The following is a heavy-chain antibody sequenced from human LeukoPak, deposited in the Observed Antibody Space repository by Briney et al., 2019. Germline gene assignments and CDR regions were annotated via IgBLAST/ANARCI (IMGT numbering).Heavy chain of an antibody. J-gene: IGHJ4*02. D-gene: IGHD3-22*01. CDR2: IIPIFGTA. V-gene: IGHV1-69*05. Sequence: SVKVSCKASGGTFSSYAISWVRQAPGQGLEWVGGIIPIFGTANYAQKFQGRVTITTDESTSTAYMELSSLRSEDTAVYYCARGGDSYYYDSSGYYHGVFDYWGQGTLVTVSS. CDR1: GGTFSSYA. CDR3: ARGGDSYYYDSSGYYHGVFDY.